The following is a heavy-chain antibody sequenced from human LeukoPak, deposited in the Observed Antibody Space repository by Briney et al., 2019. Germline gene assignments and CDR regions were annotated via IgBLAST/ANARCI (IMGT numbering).Heavy chain of an antibody. CDR3: ARGSGWADYYFDY. CDR2: IYYSGST. Sequence: SETLSLTCTVSGGSISSYYWSWIRQPPGKGLEWIGYIYYSGSTNYNPSLKSRVTISVDTSKSQFSLKLSSVTAADTAVYYCARGSGWADYYFDYWGQGTLVTVSS. CDR1: GGSISSYY. D-gene: IGHD6-19*01. V-gene: IGHV4-59*01. J-gene: IGHJ4*02.